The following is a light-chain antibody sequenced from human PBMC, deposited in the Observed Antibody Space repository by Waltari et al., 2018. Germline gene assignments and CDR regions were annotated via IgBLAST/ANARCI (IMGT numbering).Light chain of an antibody. J-gene: IGLJ3*02. CDR3: TSFTSSITWV. CDR1: SSDVGGYDY. Sequence: QSALTQPASVSGSPGQSITISCTGTSSDVGGYDYVSWFQQHPGTAPNLIIYEVSNRPSGVSNRFSGSKSGNTASLTISGLQAEDEADYYCTSFTSSITWVFGGGTKLTVL. V-gene: IGLV2-14*01. CDR2: EVS.